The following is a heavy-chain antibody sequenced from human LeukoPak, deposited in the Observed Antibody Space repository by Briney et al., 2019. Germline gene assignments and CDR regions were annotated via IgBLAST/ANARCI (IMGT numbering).Heavy chain of an antibody. J-gene: IGHJ4*02. CDR3: ARVGQYYDFWSGYYFLDDY. V-gene: IGHV3-7*01. CDR1: GFTFSSYS. Sequence: PGGSLRLSCAASGFTFSSYSMNWVRQAPGKGLEWVANIKQDGSEKYYVDSVKGRFTISRDNAKNSLYLQMNSLRAEDTAVYYCARVGQYYDFWSGYYFLDDYWGQGTLVTVSS. D-gene: IGHD3-3*01. CDR2: IKQDGSEK.